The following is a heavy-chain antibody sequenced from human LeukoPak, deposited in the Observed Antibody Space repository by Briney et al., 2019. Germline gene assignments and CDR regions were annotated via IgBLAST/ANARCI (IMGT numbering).Heavy chain of an antibody. CDR1: GFTFSSYA. CDR3: VRDNGGEHL. D-gene: IGHD3-16*01. V-gene: IGHV3-30*04. CDR2: ISYDGSNK. Sequence: GGSLRLSCAASGFTFSSYAMHWVRQAPGKGLEWVAVISYDGSNKYYADSVKGRFTISRDNSKNTLYLQMNSLRDDDTAVYYCVRDNGGEHLWGQGTLVTVSS. J-gene: IGHJ4*02.